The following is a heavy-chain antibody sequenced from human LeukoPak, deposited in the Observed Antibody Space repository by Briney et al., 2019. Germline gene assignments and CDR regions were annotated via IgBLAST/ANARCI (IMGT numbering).Heavy chain of an antibody. Sequence: SQTLSLTCTVSGGSISSGSYYWSWIRQPAGKGLEWIGRIYTSGSTDYDPSLKSRVTMSLDTSKNQSHLKVSSVTAADTAVYYCARITASGYSYGFDYWGQGTLVTVSS. CDR2: IYTSGST. J-gene: IGHJ4*02. CDR1: GGSISSGSYY. V-gene: IGHV4-61*02. CDR3: ARITASGYSYGFDY. D-gene: IGHD5-18*01.